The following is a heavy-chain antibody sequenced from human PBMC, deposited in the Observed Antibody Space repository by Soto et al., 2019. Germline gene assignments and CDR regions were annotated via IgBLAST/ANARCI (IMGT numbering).Heavy chain of an antibody. V-gene: IGHV1-18*01. J-gene: IGHJ4*02. CDR3: ARDSPPLGY. CDR2: ISAYTGNT. Sequence: QVQLVQSGAAVKKPGASVKVSCKPSGYTFTSCGISWVRQAPGQGLEWMGWISAYTGNTNYAQQLQGRVTMTTDTSTSTAYMALRSLISDGTAVYYCARDSPPLGYWGQGTLVTVSS. CDR1: GYTFTSCG.